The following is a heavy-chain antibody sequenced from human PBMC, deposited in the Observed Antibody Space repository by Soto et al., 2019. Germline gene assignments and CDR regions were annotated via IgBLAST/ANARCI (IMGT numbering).Heavy chain of an antibody. J-gene: IGHJ6*02. CDR2: IYYDGGT. Sequence: SEPLSLTCTVSDGSIRSGDYHWSWIRQPPGKGLEWIGYIYYDGGTYYNPSLKSRLTISLDTSKNQFSLKLSSVPAADTAVYYCARDSFNYYYGMDVWGQGTSVTVSS. CDR1: DGSIRSGDYH. CDR3: ARDSFNYYYGMDV. V-gene: IGHV4-30-4*01.